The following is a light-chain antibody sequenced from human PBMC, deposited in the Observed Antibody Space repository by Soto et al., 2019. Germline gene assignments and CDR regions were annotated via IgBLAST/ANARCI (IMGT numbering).Light chain of an antibody. CDR1: QSVTTNS. J-gene: IGKJ1*01. CDR2: GAS. V-gene: IGKV3-20*01. Sequence: EFVLTQSPGTLSLSPGERATLSCRASQSVTTNSVAWYQQKPGQSPRLLIYGASSRATGIPDRFSGSGSGTGFTLTISRLEPEDFAVYFCQEYGSSRTFGQGTKVETK. CDR3: QEYGSSRT.